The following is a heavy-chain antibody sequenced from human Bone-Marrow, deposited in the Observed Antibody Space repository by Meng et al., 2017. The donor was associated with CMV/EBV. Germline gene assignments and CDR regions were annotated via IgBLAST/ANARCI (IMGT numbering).Heavy chain of an antibody. J-gene: IGHJ5*02. CDR1: GFTFSSYS. Sequence: GGSLRLSCAASGFTFSSYSMNWVRQAPGKGLEWVSSISSSSSYIYYADSVKGRFTISRDNAKNSLYLQMNSLRAEDTAVYYCARTVAGTGSAGFDPWGQGTRVTVYS. CDR3: ARTVAGTGSAGFDP. CDR2: ISSSSSYI. D-gene: IGHD6-19*01. V-gene: IGHV3-21*01.